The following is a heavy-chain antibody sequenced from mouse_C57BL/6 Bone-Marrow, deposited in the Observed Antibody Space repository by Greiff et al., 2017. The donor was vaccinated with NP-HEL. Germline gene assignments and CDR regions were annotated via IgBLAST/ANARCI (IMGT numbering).Heavy chain of an antibody. CDR2: IWGFGST. J-gene: IGHJ4*01. CDR3: ATAYDAMDY. CDR1: GFSLTSYG. Sequence: QVQLKESGPGLLAPSQSLSITCTVSGFSLTSYGLAWFRHSPGKGLDWLGVIWGFGSTNYISALKSRLSISKDNSKSQVFLKMNSLQTDDTAMYYCATAYDAMDYWGQGTSVTVSS. V-gene: IGHV2-6*01.